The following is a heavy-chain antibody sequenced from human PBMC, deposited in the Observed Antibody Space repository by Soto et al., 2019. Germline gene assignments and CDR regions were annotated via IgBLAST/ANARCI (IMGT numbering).Heavy chain of an antibody. Sequence: SETLSLTCTVSGGSISSGDYYWSWIRQPPGKGLEWIGYIYYSGSTYYNPSLKSRVTISVDTSKNQFSLKLSSVTAADTAVYYRARAAYYYGSGSYYPYYDGMDVWGQGTTVTVSS. J-gene: IGHJ6*02. CDR3: ARAAYYYGSGSYYPYYDGMDV. V-gene: IGHV4-30-4*01. CDR1: GGSISSGDYY. CDR2: IYYSGST. D-gene: IGHD3-10*01.